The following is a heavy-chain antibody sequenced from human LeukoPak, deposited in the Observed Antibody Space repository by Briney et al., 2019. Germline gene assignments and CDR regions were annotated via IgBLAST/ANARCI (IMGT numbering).Heavy chain of an antibody. CDR2: LNPNSGGT. Sequence: GASVKVSCKASGYTFTSYGISWVRQAPGQGLEWMGWLNPNSGGTNYAQKFQGRVTMTRDTSISTAYMELSRLRSDDTAVYYCARAGHVLRFLDYGYYYGMDVWGQGTTVTVSS. V-gene: IGHV1-2*02. D-gene: IGHD3-3*01. CDR3: ARAGHVLRFLDYGYYYGMDV. J-gene: IGHJ6*02. CDR1: GYTFTSYG.